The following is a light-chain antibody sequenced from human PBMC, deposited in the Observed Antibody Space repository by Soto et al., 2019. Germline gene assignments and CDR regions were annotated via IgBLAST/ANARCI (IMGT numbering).Light chain of an antibody. CDR1: QSLLHSNGYNY. V-gene: IGKV2-28*01. CDR2: LGS. J-gene: IGKJ2*01. Sequence: DIVVTQSPLSLPVTPGEPASISCRSSQSLLHSNGYNYLDWYLQKAGQSPQLLIYLGSTRASGVPDRFSGSGSGTDFTLKISRVEAEDVWVYYCMQVVQTPYTFGQGTKLEIK. CDR3: MQVVQTPYT.